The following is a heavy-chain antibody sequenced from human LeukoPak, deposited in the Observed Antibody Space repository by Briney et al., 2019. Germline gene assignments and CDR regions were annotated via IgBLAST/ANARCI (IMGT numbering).Heavy chain of an antibody. CDR3: ARDGEQLVLDY. D-gene: IGHD6-13*01. V-gene: IGHV3-20*04. CDR2: INWNGGRT. Sequence: GSLRLSCAASGFTFDDYGMSWVRQAPGKGLEWVSGINWNGGRTGYADSVKGRFTISRDNAKNSLYLQMNSLRAEDTALYYCARDGEQLVLDYWGQGTLVTVSS. J-gene: IGHJ4*02. CDR1: GFTFDDYG.